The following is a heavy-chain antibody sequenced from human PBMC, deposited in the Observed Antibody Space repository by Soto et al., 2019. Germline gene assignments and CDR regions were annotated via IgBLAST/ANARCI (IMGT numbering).Heavy chain of an antibody. CDR1: GGSISIRDYY. Sequence: QMQLQESGPGLVKPSETLSLTCTVSGGSISIRDYYWGWIRQPPGKGLGWIGSVYYSGTTYYNPSLKSRVTISVDTSKNQFSLKVSSVTAADTAVYYCARESRYNWFDPWGQGTLVTVSS. CDR2: VYYSGTT. CDR3: ARESRYNWFDP. V-gene: IGHV4-39*02. J-gene: IGHJ5*02.